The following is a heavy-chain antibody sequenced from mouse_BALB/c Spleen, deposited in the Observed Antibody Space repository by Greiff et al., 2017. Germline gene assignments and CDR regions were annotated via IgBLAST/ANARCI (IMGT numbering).Heavy chain of an antibody. V-gene: IGHV5-17*02. Sequence: EVQRVESGGGLVQPGGSRKLSCAASGFTFSSFGMHWVRQAPEKGLEWVAYISSGSSTIYYADTVKGRFTISRDNPKNTLFLQMTSLRSEDTAMYYCARCGYYAGSYWYFDVWGAGTTVTVSS. D-gene: IGHD2-3*01. J-gene: IGHJ1*01. CDR2: ISSGSSTI. CDR3: ARCGYYAGSYWYFDV. CDR1: GFTFSSFG.